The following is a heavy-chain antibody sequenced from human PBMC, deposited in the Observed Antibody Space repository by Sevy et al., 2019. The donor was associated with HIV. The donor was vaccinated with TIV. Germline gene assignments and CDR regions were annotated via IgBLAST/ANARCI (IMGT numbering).Heavy chain of an antibody. J-gene: IGHJ6*02. D-gene: IGHD1-7*01. CDR2: VYPNSGGT. V-gene: IGHV1-2*06. CDR1: GYTFTGDY. Sequence: TSVKVSCKASGYTFTGDYLHWVRQAPGQGLEWMGRVYPNSGGTNYSRKFQGRVTMTRDTSISTAYMELSRLRFDDTAVYYCARDGGGGTTNSGMDVWGQGTTVTVSS. CDR3: ARDGGGGTTNSGMDV.